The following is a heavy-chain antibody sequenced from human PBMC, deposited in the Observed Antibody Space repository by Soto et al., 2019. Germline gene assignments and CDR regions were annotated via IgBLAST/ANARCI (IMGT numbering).Heavy chain of an antibody. Sequence: GGSLRLSYAASVFTFSSHAMSWVRQAPGKGLEWVSTISSGGDNTYSADSVKGRFTISRDNSKNTLYLQMNSLRAEDTAVYYCARDCSGGSCYPGMDVWGQGTTVTVSS. CDR2: ISSGGDNT. V-gene: IGHV3-23*01. CDR1: VFTFSSHA. D-gene: IGHD2-15*01. J-gene: IGHJ6*02. CDR3: ARDCSGGSCYPGMDV.